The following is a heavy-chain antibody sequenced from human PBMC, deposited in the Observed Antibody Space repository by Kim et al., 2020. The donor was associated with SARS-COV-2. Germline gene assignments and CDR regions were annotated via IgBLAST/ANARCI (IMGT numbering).Heavy chain of an antibody. CDR3: ARGYCSSTSCQDFDY. Sequence: GGSLRLSCAASGFTFSSYGMHWVRQAPGKGLEWVAVIWYDGSNKYYADSVKGRFTISRDNSKNTLYLQMNSLRAEDTAVYYCARGYCSSTSCQDFDYWGQGTLVTVSS. J-gene: IGHJ4*02. D-gene: IGHD2-2*01. V-gene: IGHV3-33*01. CDR1: GFTFSSYG. CDR2: IWYDGSNK.